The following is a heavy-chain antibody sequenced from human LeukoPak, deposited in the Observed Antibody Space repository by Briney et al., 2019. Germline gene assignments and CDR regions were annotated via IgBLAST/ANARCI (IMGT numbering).Heavy chain of an antibody. V-gene: IGHV1-2*02. CDR2: INPNSGDT. J-gene: IGHJ3*02. D-gene: IGHD3-22*01. Sequence: ASVKVSCKTSGYTFTGYYIHWVRQAPGQGLEWMGWINPNSGDTNYAQKFQGRVSMTGDTSISTAYMELSRLRSDNTAVYYCARTLVVINDAFDIWGQGTMVTVSS. CDR1: GYTFTGYY. CDR3: ARTLVVINDAFDI.